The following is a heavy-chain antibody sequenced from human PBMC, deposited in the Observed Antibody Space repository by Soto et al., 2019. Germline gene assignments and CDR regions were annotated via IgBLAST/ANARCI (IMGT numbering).Heavy chain of an antibody. Sequence: GASVKVSCKASGGTFSSYAISWVRQAPGQGLEWMGGIIPIFGTPNYAQKFQGRVTITADKSTSTAYMELSSLRSEDTAMYYCAREVETAMVQGTNSFDISGPATMLTVS. V-gene: IGHV1-69*06. CDR2: IIPIFGTP. CDR1: GGTFSSYA. D-gene: IGHD5-18*01. J-gene: IGHJ3*02. CDR3: AREVETAMVQGTNSFDI.